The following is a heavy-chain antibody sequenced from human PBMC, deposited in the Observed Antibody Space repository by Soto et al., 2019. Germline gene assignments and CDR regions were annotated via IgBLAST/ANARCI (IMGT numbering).Heavy chain of an antibody. Sequence: SETLSLTCTVSGGSVRSGRYYWGWIRQPPGKGLEWIGYVYYSGSTNYNPSLKSRATISIDTFNDQFSLKLASVTAADTAVYYCAKDNIAAAGTALDYWGQGTLVTVSS. CDR1: GGSVRSGRYY. CDR2: VYYSGST. CDR3: AKDNIAAAGTALDY. D-gene: IGHD6-13*01. J-gene: IGHJ4*02. V-gene: IGHV4-61*01.